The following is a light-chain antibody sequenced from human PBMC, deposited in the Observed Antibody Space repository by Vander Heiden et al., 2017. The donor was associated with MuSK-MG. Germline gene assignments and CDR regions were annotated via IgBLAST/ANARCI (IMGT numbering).Light chain of an antibody. J-gene: IGKJ4*01. CDR2: DAS. V-gene: IGKV3-11*01. CDR1: QSVSSY. CDR3: QQRSNGHSPHT. Sequence: EIVLTQSPATLSLSPGERATLSCRASQSVSSYLAWYQQKPGQSLRLLIYDASNRATGIKARFSGSGYGTDFTLTISSLEPEDFAVYYCQQRSNGHSPHTFGGGTKVEIK.